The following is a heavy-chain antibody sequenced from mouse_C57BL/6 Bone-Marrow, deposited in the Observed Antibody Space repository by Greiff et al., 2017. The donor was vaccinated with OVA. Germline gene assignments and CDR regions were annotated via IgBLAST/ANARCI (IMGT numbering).Heavy chain of an antibody. CDR2: INPGSGGT. D-gene: IGHD1-1*01. CDR1: GYAFTNYL. Sequence: QVQLKQSGAELVRPGTSVKVSCKASGYAFTNYLIEWVKQRPGQGLEWIGVINPGSGGTNYNEKFKGKATLTADKSSSTAYMQLSSLTSEDSAVYFCARSITTVAYYYAMDYWGQGTSVTVSS. J-gene: IGHJ4*01. CDR3: ARSITTVAYYYAMDY. V-gene: IGHV1-54*01.